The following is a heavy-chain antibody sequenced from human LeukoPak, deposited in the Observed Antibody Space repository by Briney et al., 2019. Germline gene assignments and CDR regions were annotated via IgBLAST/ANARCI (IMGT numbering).Heavy chain of an antibody. J-gene: IGHJ5*02. CDR1: GFTFSSYA. D-gene: IGHD1-1*01. Sequence: PGGSLRLSCTASGFTFSSYAMSWVRQAPGKGLEWVSSFSGSGGGTYYADSVKGRFTISRGNSMNTLYLQMNSLRAEDTAVYYCARDRVPGTTGWFDPWGQGTLVTVSS. V-gene: IGHV3-23*01. CDR3: ARDRVPGTTGWFDP. CDR2: FSGSGGGT.